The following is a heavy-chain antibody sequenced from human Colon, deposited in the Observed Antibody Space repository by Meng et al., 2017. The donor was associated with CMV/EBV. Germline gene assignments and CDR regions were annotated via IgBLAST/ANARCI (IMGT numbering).Heavy chain of an antibody. CDR2: ISYDGSNK. CDR1: GFTFSSYA. D-gene: IGHD6-6*01. V-gene: IGHV3-30-3*02. J-gene: IGHJ6*02. CDR3: AKTGVAGRPDYYGMDV. Sequence: GGSLRLSCAASGFTFSSYAMHWVRQAPGKGLEWVAVISYDGSNKYYADSVKGRFTISRDNSKNTLYLQMNSLRAEDTAVYYCAKTGVAGRPDYYGMDVWGQGTTVTVSS.